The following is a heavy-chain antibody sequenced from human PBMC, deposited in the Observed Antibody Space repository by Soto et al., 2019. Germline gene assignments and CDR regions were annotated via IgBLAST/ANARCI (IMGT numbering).Heavy chain of an antibody. CDR3: ARVRQQQLVQNNWFDP. D-gene: IGHD6-13*01. V-gene: IGHV3-30-3*01. CDR1: GFTFSSYA. J-gene: IGHJ5*02. CDR2: ISYDGSNK. Sequence: GGSLRLSCAASGFTFSSYAMHWVRQAPGKGLEWVAVISYDGSNKYYADSVKGRFTISRDNSKNTLYLQMNSLRAEDTAVYYCARVRQQQLVQNNWFDPWGQGTLVTVSS.